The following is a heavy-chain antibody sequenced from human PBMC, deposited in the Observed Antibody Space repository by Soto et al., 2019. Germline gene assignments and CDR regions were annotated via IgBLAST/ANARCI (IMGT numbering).Heavy chain of an antibody. CDR1: GFTFSSYG. Sequence: GGSLRLSCAASGFTFSSYGMHWVRQAPGKGLEWVAVIWYDGSNKYYADSVKGRFTISRDNSKNTLYLQMNSLRAEDTAVYYCARSLANADYGSGSYFYYYYYGMDVWGQGTTVTVSS. CDR3: ARSLANADYGSGSYFYYYYYGMDV. CDR2: IWYDGSNK. J-gene: IGHJ6*02. D-gene: IGHD3-10*01. V-gene: IGHV3-33*01.